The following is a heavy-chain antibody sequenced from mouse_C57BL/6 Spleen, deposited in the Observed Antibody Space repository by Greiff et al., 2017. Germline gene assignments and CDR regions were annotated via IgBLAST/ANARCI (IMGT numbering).Heavy chain of an antibody. D-gene: IGHD2-10*01. V-gene: IGHV1-81*01. CDR2: IYPRSGNT. Sequence: QVQLQQSGAELARPGASVKLSCKASGYTFTSSGISWVKQRTGQGLEWIGEIYPRSGNTYYNEKFKGKATLTADKSSSTAYMELRSLTSEDSAVYFCARWILLSYFDYWGQGTTLTVSS. J-gene: IGHJ2*01. CDR3: ARWILLSYFDY. CDR1: GYTFTSSG.